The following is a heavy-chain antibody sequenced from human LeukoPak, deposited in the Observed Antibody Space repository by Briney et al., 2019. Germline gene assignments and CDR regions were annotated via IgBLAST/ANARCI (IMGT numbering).Heavy chain of an antibody. Sequence: SETLSLTCAVYGGSFSGYCWSWIRQPPGKGLEWIGDINQRGGTNYNSSLKSRVTISVDTSKNHFSLTLNSVTAADTAVYYCARGPGNYDFWSGYRSYYFDSWGQGALVTVSS. J-gene: IGHJ4*02. V-gene: IGHV4-34*01. CDR2: INQRGGT. CDR1: GGSFSGYC. D-gene: IGHD3-3*01. CDR3: ARGPGNYDFWSGYRSYYFDS.